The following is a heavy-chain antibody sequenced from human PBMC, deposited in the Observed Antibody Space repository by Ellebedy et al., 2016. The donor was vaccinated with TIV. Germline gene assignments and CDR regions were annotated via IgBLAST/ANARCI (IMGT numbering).Heavy chain of an antibody. D-gene: IGHD6-13*01. CDR3: ARDISTWDYFDF. CDR2: ISSSSPYT. J-gene: IGHJ4*02. CDR1: GFTFNTYS. V-gene: IGHV3-21*01. Sequence: GESLKISCAASGFTFNTYSMNWVRQAPGKGLEWVSSISSSSPYTNYADSVRGRFTISRDNAGNSLYLQMDSLRAEDTAVYYCARDISTWDYFDFWGQGTLVTVSS.